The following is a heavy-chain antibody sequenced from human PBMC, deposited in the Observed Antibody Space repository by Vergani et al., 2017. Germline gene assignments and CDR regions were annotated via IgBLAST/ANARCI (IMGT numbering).Heavy chain of an antibody. CDR3: ARRQYIGSWGASYFDP. J-gene: IGHJ5*02. CDR1: GFSFTSSW. Sequence: EGLLIQSDPEVRKPGDSLRISCKGSGFSFTSSWIGWVRQRPGKGLEWMGIIYPGDSETRYSTSFQGQVTISAHRSKSTPYLQWASLKASDTAVYYCARRQYIGSWGASYFDPWGQGTRVTVSS. V-gene: IGHV5-51*01. CDR2: IYPGDSET. D-gene: IGHD1-26*01.